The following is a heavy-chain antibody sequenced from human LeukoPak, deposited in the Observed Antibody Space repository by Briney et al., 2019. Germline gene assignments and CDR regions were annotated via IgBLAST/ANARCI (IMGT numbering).Heavy chain of an antibody. Sequence: GGSLRLSCAAPGFTFSSYGMHWVRQAPGKGLGWVAFIRNDGSNKYYADSVTGRFTISRDNSKNTLYLQMNSLRAEDTAVYYCAKVPPTRYYYYYMDVWGKGTTVTISS. CDR2: IRNDGSNK. CDR3: AKVPPTRYYYYYMDV. J-gene: IGHJ6*03. V-gene: IGHV3-30*02. CDR1: GFTFSSYG.